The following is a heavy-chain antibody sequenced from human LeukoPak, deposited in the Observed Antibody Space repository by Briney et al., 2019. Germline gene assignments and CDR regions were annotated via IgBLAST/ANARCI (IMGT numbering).Heavy chain of an antibody. J-gene: IGHJ4*02. CDR1: GYTFSSSG. D-gene: IGHD3-3*01. Sequence: GGSLRLSSAAPGYTFSSSGIHWVRAAPGKGLEWVAFIRFDGSYKYYADSVKGRFTISRNNSKNTLYLQMNSLRAEDTAVYYCARSDFHDYFDYWGQGTLVTVSS. CDR2: IRFDGSYK. CDR3: ARSDFHDYFDY. V-gene: IGHV3-30*02.